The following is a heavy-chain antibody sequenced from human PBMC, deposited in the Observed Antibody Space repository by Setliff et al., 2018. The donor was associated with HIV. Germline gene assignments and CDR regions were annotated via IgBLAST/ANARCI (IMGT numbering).Heavy chain of an antibody. CDR1: GFTFSSYW. CDR3: ATDGSGWSRDH. CDR2: IKEDGSEK. D-gene: IGHD6-19*01. Sequence: PGGSLRLSCAASGFTFSSYWMSWVRQAPGKGLEWVANIKEDGSEKYYVDSVKGRFTISRDNAKNSLYLQMNSLRVEDTALYYCATDGSGWSRDHWGQGTLVTVSS. J-gene: IGHJ4*02. V-gene: IGHV3-7*01.